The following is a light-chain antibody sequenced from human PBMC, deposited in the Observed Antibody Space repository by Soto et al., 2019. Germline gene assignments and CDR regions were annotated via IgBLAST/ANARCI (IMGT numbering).Light chain of an antibody. J-gene: IGKJ4*01. V-gene: IGKV3-20*01. CDR3: QQYGSSRALT. CDR2: GAS. CDR1: QSVSSSY. Sequence: EIVLTQSPGTLSLSPGERATLSCRASQSVSSSYLAWYQQKPGQAPRLLIYGASSRATGIPDRFSGSGSGKDFTLTISRLEPEDFAVYYCQQYGSSRALTFGGGTKV.